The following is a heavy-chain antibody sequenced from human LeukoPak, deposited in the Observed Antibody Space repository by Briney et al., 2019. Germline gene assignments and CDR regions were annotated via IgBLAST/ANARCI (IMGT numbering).Heavy chain of an antibody. CDR3: ARSRDTTNYYGMDV. CDR2: IHHGGST. J-gene: IGHJ6*02. V-gene: IGHV4-4*02. CDR1: ADSISSSKW. D-gene: IGHD1-26*01. Sequence: SSETLSLTCAVSADSISSSKWWSWVRQAPGKGLEWIGEIHHGGSTNYNPSLKSRVTILIDKSKNQFSLKMSSVTAADTAVYYCARSRDTTNYYGMDVWGQGTTVTVSS.